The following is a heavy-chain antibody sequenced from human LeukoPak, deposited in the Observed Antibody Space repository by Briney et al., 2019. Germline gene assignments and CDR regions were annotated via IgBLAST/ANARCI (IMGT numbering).Heavy chain of an antibody. CDR3: ARVKGQSIPKYCSGGSCYSGWFDP. J-gene: IGHJ5*02. Sequence: ASVKVSCKASGYSFTSNVISWVRQAPGQGLEWMGWISAYNGNTNYAQKLQGRVTMTRNTSISTAYMELSSLRSEDTAVYYCARVKGQSIPKYCSGGSCYSGWFDPWGQGTLVTVSS. D-gene: IGHD2-15*01. V-gene: IGHV1-18*01. CDR2: ISAYNGNT. CDR1: GYSFTSNV.